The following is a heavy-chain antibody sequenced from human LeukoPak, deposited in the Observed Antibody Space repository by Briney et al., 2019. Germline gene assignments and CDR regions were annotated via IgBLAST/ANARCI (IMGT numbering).Heavy chain of an antibody. J-gene: IGHJ4*02. CDR1: GGTFSSYA. V-gene: IGHV1-69*05. CDR2: IIPIFGTA. D-gene: IGHD2-2*01. Sequence: SLVKVSCKASGGTFSSYAISWVRQAPGQGLEWMGRIIPIFGTANYAQKFQGRVTITTDESTSTAYMELSSLRSEDTAVYYCARDRDCSSTSCYPSYFDYWGQGTLVTVSS. CDR3: ARDRDCSSTSCYPSYFDY.